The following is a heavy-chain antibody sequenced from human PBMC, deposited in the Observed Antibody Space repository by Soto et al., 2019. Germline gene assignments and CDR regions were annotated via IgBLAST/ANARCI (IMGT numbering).Heavy chain of an antibody. CDR2: IYYSGST. CDR3: ARPFREVTNYFDY. CDR1: GGSISSSSYY. D-gene: IGHD3-10*01. J-gene: IGHJ4*02. Sequence: PSETLSLTCTVSGGSISSSSYYWGWIRQPPGKGLEWIGSIYYSGSTYYNPSLKSRVTISVDTSKNQFSLKLSSVTAADTAVYYCARPFREVTNYFDYCGQGPLVTVSS. V-gene: IGHV4-39*01.